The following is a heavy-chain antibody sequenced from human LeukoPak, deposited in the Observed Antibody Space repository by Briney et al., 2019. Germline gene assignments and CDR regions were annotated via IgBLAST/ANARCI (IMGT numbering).Heavy chain of an antibody. J-gene: IGHJ4*02. Sequence: GESLKISCKGSGYIFPSYWIGWVRQVPGKGLEWMGIIYPGDSDTRYSPSFQGQVTISADKSISTAYLQWSSLKASDTAMYYCARRSSSSWYPFDYWGQGTLVTVSS. V-gene: IGHV5-51*01. CDR2: IYPGDSDT. D-gene: IGHD6-13*01. CDR1: GYIFPSYW. CDR3: ARRSSSSWYPFDY.